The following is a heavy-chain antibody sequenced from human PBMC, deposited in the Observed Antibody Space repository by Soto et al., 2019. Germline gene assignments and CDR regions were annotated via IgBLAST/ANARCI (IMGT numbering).Heavy chain of an antibody. Sequence: QVQLVQSGAEVKKPGSSVKVSCKTSGGTIRTYVISWVRQAPGQGLEWMGGIIPIFGTPNYAQNFQGRVTITADKSTNTAYMELSSLRSEDTAVYYCAREPQDGSRSYFDYWGQGSLVTVSS. V-gene: IGHV1-69*06. J-gene: IGHJ4*02. CDR3: AREPQDGSRSYFDY. CDR1: GGTIRTYV. CDR2: IIPIFGTP. D-gene: IGHD3-10*01.